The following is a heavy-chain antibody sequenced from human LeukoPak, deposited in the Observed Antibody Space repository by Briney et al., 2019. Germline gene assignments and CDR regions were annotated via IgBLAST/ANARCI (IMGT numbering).Heavy chain of an antibody. CDR3: AKRRRSEDFDY. D-gene: IGHD2-15*01. CDR2: ISDSGSRT. V-gene: IGHV3-23*01. Sequence: GGSLRLSCAASGITFSNSAMGWVRQAPGKGLEWVSVISDSGSRTYYAEYVKGRFTISRDNSKNTLYPQMNSLRVEDTAIYYCAKRRRSEDFDYWGQGTLVTVSS. CDR1: GITFSNSA. J-gene: IGHJ4*02.